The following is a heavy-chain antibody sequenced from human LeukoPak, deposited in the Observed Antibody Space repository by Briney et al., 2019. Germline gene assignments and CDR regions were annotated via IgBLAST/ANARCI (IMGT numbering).Heavy chain of an antibody. CDR1: GGSISSSSYY. D-gene: IGHD3-22*01. CDR2: IYYSGST. J-gene: IGHJ2*01. V-gene: IGHV4-39*07. CDR3: ARGSDHYDSSGYRYFDL. Sequence: SETLSLTCTSGGSISSSSYYWGWIRQPPGKGLEWIGTIYYSGSTNYNPSLKSRVTISVDTSKNQFSLKLSSVTAADTAVYYCARGSDHYDSSGYRYFDLWGRGTLATVSS.